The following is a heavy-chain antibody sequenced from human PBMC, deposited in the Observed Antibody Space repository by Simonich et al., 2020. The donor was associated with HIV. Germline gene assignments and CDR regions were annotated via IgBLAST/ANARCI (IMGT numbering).Heavy chain of an antibody. J-gene: IGHJ1*01. CDR1: GGSVSVYY. Sequence: QVQLQQWGAGLLKPSETLSLTCAVYGGSVSVYYWRWIRQPPGKGLGWFGEINLSTTPNYNPSLNRRVTISVDTSKNQFSLKLSSVTAAYTAVYYCARLTAGGLGEYFQHWGQGTLVTVSS. V-gene: IGHV4-34*01. D-gene: IGHD2-8*02. CDR2: INLSTTP. CDR3: ARLTAGGLGEYFQH.